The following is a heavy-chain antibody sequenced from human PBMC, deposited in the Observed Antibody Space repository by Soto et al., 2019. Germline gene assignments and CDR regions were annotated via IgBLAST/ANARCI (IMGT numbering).Heavy chain of an antibody. D-gene: IGHD3-16*01. Sequence: QVQLVESGGGVVQPGRSLRLSCAASGFTFSSYGMHWVRQAPGKGLEWVAVIWYDGRNKYYADSVKGRFTISRDNSKNPVYRQRNSRRAGDRAVYYWARGGGGGGFDYWGQGTLVTVSS. V-gene: IGHV3-33*01. CDR2: IWYDGRNK. CDR1: GFTFSSYG. CDR3: ARGGGGGGFDY. J-gene: IGHJ4*02.